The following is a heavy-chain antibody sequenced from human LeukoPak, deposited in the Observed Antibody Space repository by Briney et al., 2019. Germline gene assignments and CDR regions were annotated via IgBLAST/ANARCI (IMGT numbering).Heavy chain of an antibody. D-gene: IGHD3-22*01. CDR2: IYPDDSDT. CDR1: GYYFSSYW. CDR3: AIADYYDSDAFDI. Sequence: GESLKISCEASGYYFSSYWIAWVRQMPGKGLEWMGIIYPDDSDTRYSPSFEGQVTISADKSISTAYLQWSSPKASDTAMYYCAIADYYDSDAFDIWGQGTMVTVSS. V-gene: IGHV5-51*01. J-gene: IGHJ3*02.